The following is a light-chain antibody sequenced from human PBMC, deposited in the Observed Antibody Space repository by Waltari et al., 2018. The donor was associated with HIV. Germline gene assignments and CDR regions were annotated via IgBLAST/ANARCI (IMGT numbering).Light chain of an antibody. J-gene: IGKJ2*01. Sequence: DIVMTQSPDSLAVSLGGRTTINCKSSQNLFYSSNNKNSLAWYQHKPGQPPKLLFYWASTRESGVPDRFSGSGSGTNFTLTISSLQADDVAVYFCQQYYSTPPTFGQGTKLEI. CDR3: QQYYSTPPT. CDR1: QNLFYSSNNKNS. CDR2: WAS. V-gene: IGKV4-1*01.